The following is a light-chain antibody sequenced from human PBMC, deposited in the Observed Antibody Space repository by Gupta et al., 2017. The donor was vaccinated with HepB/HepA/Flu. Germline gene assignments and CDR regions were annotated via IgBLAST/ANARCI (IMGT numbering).Light chain of an antibody. CDR2: RNN. CDR3: AAWDDNLRGWV. Sequence: QSVFTQPHSASGTPGQGVPISCSGSSSNIGGNFVYWYLQLPGTAPKLLIYRNNERPSGVPGRFSGSRSGTSASLAISGLRSEDEADYYCAAWDDNLRGWVFGGGTKLTVL. V-gene: IGLV1-47*01. CDR1: SSNIGGNF. J-gene: IGLJ3*02.